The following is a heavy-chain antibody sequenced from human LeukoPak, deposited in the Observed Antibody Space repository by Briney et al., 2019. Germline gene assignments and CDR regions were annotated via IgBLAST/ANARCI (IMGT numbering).Heavy chain of an antibody. V-gene: IGHV3-15*01. D-gene: IGHD2-2*01. Sequence: GGSLSLSCAASGFTFSNAWMSWVRQAPGKGLEWVGRIKSKTDGGTTDYAAPVKGRFTISRDDSKNTLYLQMNSLKTEDTAVYDCIVAAVPAAIGVYWGQGTLVTVSS. J-gene: IGHJ4*02. CDR2: IKSKTDGGTT. CDR1: GFTFSNAW. CDR3: IVAAVPAAIGVY.